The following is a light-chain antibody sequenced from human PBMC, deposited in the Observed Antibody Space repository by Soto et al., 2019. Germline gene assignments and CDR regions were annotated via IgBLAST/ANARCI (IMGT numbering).Light chain of an antibody. CDR3: QQYSSHST. CDR1: QSTSSY. V-gene: IGKV1-5*03. Sequence: DIQITQSASTLSASVGDRVTISCRASQSTSSYLAWYQQKPGKAPKLLIYQASSLENGVPSRFSGSGSGTEFSLTISSLQPDDFATYYCQQYSSHSTFGQGTKVDNK. J-gene: IGKJ1*01. CDR2: QAS.